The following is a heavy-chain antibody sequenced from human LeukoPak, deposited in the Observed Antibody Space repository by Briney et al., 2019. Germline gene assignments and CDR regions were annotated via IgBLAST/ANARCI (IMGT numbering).Heavy chain of an antibody. D-gene: IGHD5-18*01. J-gene: IGHJ4*02. CDR2: IHHSGSA. V-gene: IGHV4-30-4*01. CDR1: GDSISSGDFY. CDR3: ARDRAVDAGGIDF. Sequence: SETLPLTCTVSGDSISSGDFYWSWVRQPPGKGLEWIAYIHHSGSAFYSRSLKRRVTISVDSSKNQFSLRLTSVTAADTAVYFCARDRAVDAGGIDFWGQGTLVTVSP.